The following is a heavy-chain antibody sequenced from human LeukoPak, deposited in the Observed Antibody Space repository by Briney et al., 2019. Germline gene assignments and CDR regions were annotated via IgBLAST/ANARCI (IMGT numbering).Heavy chain of an antibody. J-gene: IGHJ4*02. Sequence: PGGSLRLSCAASGFTVSSNYMSWVRQAPGRGLVWVSIIHSGGSTFYADSVKGRFTISRDNSKSTLYLQMNSLRAEDTALYYCARALFFDYWGQGTLVTVSS. CDR3: ARALFFDY. V-gene: IGHV3-53*01. D-gene: IGHD2-21*01. CDR2: IHSGGST. CDR1: GFTVSSNY.